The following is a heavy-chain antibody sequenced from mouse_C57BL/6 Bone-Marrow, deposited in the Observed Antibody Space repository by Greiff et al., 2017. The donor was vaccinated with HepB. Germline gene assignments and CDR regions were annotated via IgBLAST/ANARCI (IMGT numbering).Heavy chain of an antibody. Sequence: VQLQQSGAELVRPGASVKLSCTASGFNIKDDYMHWVKQRPEQGLEWIGWIDPENGDTEYASKFQGKATITADPSSNTAYLQLSSLTSEDTAVYYCTTPYGSSRWFAYWGQGTLVTVSA. J-gene: IGHJ3*01. D-gene: IGHD1-1*01. CDR1: GFNIKDDY. CDR2: IDPENGDT. CDR3: TTPYGSSRWFAY. V-gene: IGHV14-4*01.